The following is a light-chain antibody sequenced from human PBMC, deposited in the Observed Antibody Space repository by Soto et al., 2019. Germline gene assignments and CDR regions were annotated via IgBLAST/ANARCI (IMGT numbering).Light chain of an antibody. J-gene: IGKJ1*01. Sequence: EIVVTQSPATLSLSPGERATLSCRASQSVSSYLSWYQQKPGQAPRLLFYDASNRATGIPARFSGSGSGTDFTLTISSLEPEDFAVYYCQQRSNWPPWTFGQGTKVEIK. V-gene: IGKV3-11*01. CDR1: QSVSSY. CDR2: DAS. CDR3: QQRSNWPPWT.